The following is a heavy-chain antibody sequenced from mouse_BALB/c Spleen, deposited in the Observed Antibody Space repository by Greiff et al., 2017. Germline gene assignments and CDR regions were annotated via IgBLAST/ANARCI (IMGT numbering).Heavy chain of an antibody. CDR1: GFSLSRYS. CDR3: ATHRYDDYAMDY. V-gene: IGHV2-6-4*01. Sequence: VKVVESGPGLVAPSQSLSITCTVSGFSLSRYSVHWVRQPPGKGLEWLGMIWGGGSTDYNSALKSRLSISKDNSKSQVFLKMNSLQTDDTAMYSCATHRYDDYAMDYWGQGTSVTVSS. CDR2: IWGGGST. D-gene: IGHD2-14*01. J-gene: IGHJ4*01.